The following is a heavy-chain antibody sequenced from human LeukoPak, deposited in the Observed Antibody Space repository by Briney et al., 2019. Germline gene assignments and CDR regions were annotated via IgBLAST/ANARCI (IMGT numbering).Heavy chain of an antibody. V-gene: IGHV1-8*01. D-gene: IGHD3-3*01. Sequence: ASVKVSCKASGYTFTSYDINWVRQATGQGLEWMGWMNPNSGNTGCAQKFQGRVTMTRNTSISTAYMELSSLRSEDTAVYYCARRYGFWSGYQYFYYGMDVWGQGTTVTVSS. CDR1: GYTFTSYD. CDR2: MNPNSGNT. CDR3: ARRYGFWSGYQYFYYGMDV. J-gene: IGHJ6*02.